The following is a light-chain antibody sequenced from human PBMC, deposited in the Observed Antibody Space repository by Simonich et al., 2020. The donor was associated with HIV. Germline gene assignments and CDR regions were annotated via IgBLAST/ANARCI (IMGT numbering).Light chain of an antibody. V-gene: IGKV2-28*01. Sequence: DIVMTQSPLSLPVTPGEPASISCRSSQSLLHSNGYNYLDWYLQKPGQSPQLLIYLNSNRPSGVPDRFSGSGSGTDFTLKISRVEAEDVGVYYCMQGTHWPPFTFGPGTKVEIK. J-gene: IGKJ3*01. CDR1: QSLLHSNGYNY. CDR2: LNS. CDR3: MQGTHWPPFT.